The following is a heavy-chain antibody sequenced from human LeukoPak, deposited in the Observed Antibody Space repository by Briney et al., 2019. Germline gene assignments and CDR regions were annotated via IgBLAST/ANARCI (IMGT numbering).Heavy chain of an antibody. D-gene: IGHD4-23*01. CDR2: IIGDGGST. CDR3: AKGSVVTPGVSSSDFDY. CDR1: GFTFDDYA. J-gene: IGHJ4*02. Sequence: GGSLRLSCAASGFTFDDYAMHWVRQAPGKGLEWVSLIIGDGGSTYYADSVKGRFTISRDNSKNSLYLQMNSLRTEDTALYYCAKGSVVTPGVSSSDFDYWGQGTLVTVSS. V-gene: IGHV3-43*02.